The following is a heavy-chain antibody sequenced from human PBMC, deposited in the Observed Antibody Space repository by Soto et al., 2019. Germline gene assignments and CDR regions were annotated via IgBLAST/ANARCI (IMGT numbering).Heavy chain of an antibody. CDR3: ARGRGYSGDDHYYYFDMDV. D-gene: IGHD5-12*01. V-gene: IGHV1-69*13. J-gene: IGHJ6*02. CDR2: SIPIFGTA. CDR1: GGTFNNYP. Sequence: SVKVSCKASGGTFNNYPITWVRRAPGEGLEWMGGSIPIFGTANYAQKFQGRVTISVDESTSTAYMELSSLRSEDTAVYYCARGRGYSGDDHYYYFDMDVWGQGTTVTVSS.